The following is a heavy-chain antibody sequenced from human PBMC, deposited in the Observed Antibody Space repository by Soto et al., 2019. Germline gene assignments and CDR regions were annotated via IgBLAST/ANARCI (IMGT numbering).Heavy chain of an antibody. Sequence: EVQLLESGGGLVQPGGSLRLSCAASGFTFSSYAMSWVRQAPGKGLEWVSAISGSGGSTYYADSVKGRFTISRDNSKNTLYLQMNSLRAEDTAVYYCAKDNRGPTGYSSGWFIDYWGQGTLVTVSS. CDR1: GFTFSSYA. D-gene: IGHD6-19*01. J-gene: IGHJ4*02. CDR3: AKDNRGPTGYSSGWFIDY. V-gene: IGHV3-23*01. CDR2: ISGSGGST.